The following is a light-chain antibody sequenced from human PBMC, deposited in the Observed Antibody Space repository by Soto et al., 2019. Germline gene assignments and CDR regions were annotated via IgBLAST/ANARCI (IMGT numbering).Light chain of an antibody. Sequence: EIVLTQSPGTLSLSPGERATLSCRASQSVSSSYLAWYQQKPGQAPRLLIYGASRTATGIPDRFSGSGSGTDVTLTISRLEPEDGAVYYCHQYASSPLTFGGGTKVEIK. J-gene: IGKJ4*01. CDR2: GAS. CDR1: QSVSSSY. CDR3: HQYASSPLT. V-gene: IGKV3-20*01.